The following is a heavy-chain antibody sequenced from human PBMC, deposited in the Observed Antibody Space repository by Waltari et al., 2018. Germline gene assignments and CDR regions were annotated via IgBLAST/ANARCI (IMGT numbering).Heavy chain of an antibody. CDR1: GFSGSQQY. J-gene: IGHJ4*02. D-gene: IGHD6-19*01. CDR2: IYSGGRT. CDR3: ARDLGTGGWGLFDY. Sequence: EVQLEESGGGLVQPGGSLRLYCAASGFSGSQQYMSWVRQAPGKGLEWVSVIYSGGRTYYADSVKGRFTISRDSSKNTLYLQMSNLRAEDTAVYYCARDLGTGGWGLFDYWGQGILVTVSS. V-gene: IGHV3-66*02.